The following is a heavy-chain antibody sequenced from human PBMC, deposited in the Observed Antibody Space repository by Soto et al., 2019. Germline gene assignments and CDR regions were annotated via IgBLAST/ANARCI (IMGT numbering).Heavy chain of an antibody. Sequence: QVRLQESGPGLVKPSETLSLTCTVSGGSISSYYWSWIRQPPGKGLEWIGYIYYSGSTNYNPSLKSRVTISVDTSKNQFSLKLSSVTAADTAVYYCARDTAAALDYWGQGTLVTVSS. CDR1: GGSISSYY. CDR2: IYYSGST. V-gene: IGHV4-59*01. CDR3: ARDTAAALDY. J-gene: IGHJ4*02. D-gene: IGHD6-13*01.